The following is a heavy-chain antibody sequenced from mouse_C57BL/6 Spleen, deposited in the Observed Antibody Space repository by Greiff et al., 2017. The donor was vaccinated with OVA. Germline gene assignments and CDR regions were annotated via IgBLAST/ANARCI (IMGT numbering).Heavy chain of an antibody. D-gene: IGHD4-1*01. CDR1: GYTFTDYE. V-gene: IGHV1-15*01. J-gene: IGHJ4*01. CDR3: TRGGRSGKSYYAMDY. CDR2: IDPDTGGT. Sequence: QVQLQQSGAELVRPGASVTLSCKASGYTFTDYEMYWVKQTPVHGLEWIGAIDPDTGGTAYHKKFKGKVILTADKSSSTAYMELRSLTSEDSAVYYCTRGGRSGKSYYAMDYWGQGTSVTVSS.